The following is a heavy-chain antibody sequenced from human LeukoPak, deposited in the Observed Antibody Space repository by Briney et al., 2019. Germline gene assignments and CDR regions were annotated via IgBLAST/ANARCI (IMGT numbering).Heavy chain of an antibody. J-gene: IGHJ4*02. V-gene: IGHV3-23*01. CDR2: ISGSGGST. CDR1: GFTFSSYA. CDR3: SKTRPPEWSRLVNRGY. D-gene: IGHD1-14*01. Sequence: PGGSLRLSCAASGFTFSSYAMSWVRQAPGKGLEWVSAISGSGGSTYYADSVKGRFTISRDNSKNTLYLQMNSLRAEDTAVYYCSKTRPPEWSRLVNRGYLGQGTLVTVSS.